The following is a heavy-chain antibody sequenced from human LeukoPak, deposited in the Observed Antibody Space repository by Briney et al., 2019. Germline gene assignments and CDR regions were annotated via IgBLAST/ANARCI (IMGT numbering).Heavy chain of an antibody. V-gene: IGHV3-30*02. D-gene: IGHD6-19*01. Sequence: PGGSLRLSCAASGFTFNDYGMHWVRQAPGKGLEWVAFTRHDDSDKQYGDSVKGRFTISRDNSRNTLYLQMNSLRPEDTAVYFCAKDMRGGWCNWFDPWGQGTLVTVSS. CDR1: GFTFNDYG. J-gene: IGHJ5*02. CDR2: TRHDDSDK. CDR3: AKDMRGGWCNWFDP.